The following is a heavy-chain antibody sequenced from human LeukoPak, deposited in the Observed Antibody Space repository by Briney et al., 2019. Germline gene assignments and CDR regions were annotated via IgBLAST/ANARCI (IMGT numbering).Heavy chain of an antibody. Sequence: GGSLRLSCAASGFTFSIYWMTWVRQAPGKGLEWVAIIKEDGTEKQNVDSVKGRFSISRDNAKNSLYLQMNSLRAEDTAVYYCARGVSGSFDYWGQGTLVTVSS. CDR3: ARGVSGSFDY. CDR2: IKEDGTEK. CDR1: GFTFSIYW. D-gene: IGHD3-22*01. V-gene: IGHV3-7*04. J-gene: IGHJ4*02.